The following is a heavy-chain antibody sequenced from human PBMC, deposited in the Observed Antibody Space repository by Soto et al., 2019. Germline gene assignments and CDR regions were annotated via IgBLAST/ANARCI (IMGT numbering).Heavy chain of an antibody. CDR3: ARTIHSSGWYPYFQH. D-gene: IGHD6-19*01. Sequence: ASVKVSCKASGYTFTSYAMHWVRQAPGQRLEWMGWINAGNGNTKYSQKFQGRVTITRDTSASTAYMELSSLRSEDTAVDYCARTIHSSGWYPYFQHWGQGTLVTVSS. CDR2: INAGNGNT. CDR1: GYTFTSYA. V-gene: IGHV1-3*01. J-gene: IGHJ1*01.